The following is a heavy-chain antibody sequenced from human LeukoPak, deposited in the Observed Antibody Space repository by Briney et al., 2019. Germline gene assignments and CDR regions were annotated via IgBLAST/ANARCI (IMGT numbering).Heavy chain of an antibody. CDR2: IYYSGST. Sequence: KPSETLSLTCTVSGGSISSSSYYWGWIRQPPGKGLEWIGSIYYSGSTYYNPSLKSRVTMSVDTSKNQFSLKLSSATAADTAVYYCAREQYYSDRSDYRYYFDYWGPGTLVTVSS. CDR3: AREQYYSDRSDYRYYFDY. J-gene: IGHJ4*02. D-gene: IGHD3-22*01. V-gene: IGHV4-39*07. CDR1: GGSISSSSYY.